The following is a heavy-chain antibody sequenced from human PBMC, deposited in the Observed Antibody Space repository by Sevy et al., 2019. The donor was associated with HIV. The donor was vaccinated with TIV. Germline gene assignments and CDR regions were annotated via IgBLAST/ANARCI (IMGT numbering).Heavy chain of an antibody. D-gene: IGHD5-12*01. CDR1: GASMRSGTYY. CDR2: IYYTGST. V-gene: IGHV4-31*03. CDR3: ARGRLIVARERWFDP. Sequence: SETLSLTCTVSGASMRSGTYYWSWIRQHPGKGLEWIGYIYYTGSTYYSPSLKSRVIISLDASKNQFSLKLSSVTAADTAVYYCARGRLIVARERWFDPWGQGTLVTVSS. J-gene: IGHJ5*02.